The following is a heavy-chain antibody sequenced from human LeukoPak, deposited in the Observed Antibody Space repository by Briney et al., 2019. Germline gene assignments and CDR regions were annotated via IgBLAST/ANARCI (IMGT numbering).Heavy chain of an antibody. CDR2: IYSGGST. CDR3: ARSMRDPSWFDP. J-gene: IGHJ5*02. Sequence: GGSLRLSCAASGFTFSNYWMTWVRQAPGKGLEWVSVIYSGGSTYYADSVKGRFTISRHNSKNTLYLQMNSLRAEDTAVYYCARSMRDPSWFDPWGQGTLVTVSS. CDR1: GFTFSNYW. V-gene: IGHV3-53*04. D-gene: IGHD6-6*01.